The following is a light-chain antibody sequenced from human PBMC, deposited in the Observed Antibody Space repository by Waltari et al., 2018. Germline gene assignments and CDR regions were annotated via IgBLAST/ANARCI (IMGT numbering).Light chain of an antibody. CDR1: QSISKW. Sequence: DIQMTQSPSTLSASVGDRVIFSCRASQSISKWLTWYQQKPGKAPKLLIYKASTLESGVPSRFSVSGSGTEFTLTISSLQPEDFATYYCQQYNSYALLSFGGGTKVEIK. J-gene: IGKJ4*01. CDR3: QQYNSYALLS. V-gene: IGKV1-5*03. CDR2: KAS.